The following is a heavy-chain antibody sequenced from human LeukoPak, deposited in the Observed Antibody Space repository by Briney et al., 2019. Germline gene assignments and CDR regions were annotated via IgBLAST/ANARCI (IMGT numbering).Heavy chain of an antibody. J-gene: IGHJ5*02. CDR1: GFTFSSYA. V-gene: IGHV3-23*01. Sequence: GGSLRLSCAASGFTFSSYAMSWVRQAPGIGLEGGSAISGSGGSTYYADSVKGRFTISRDNSKNTLYLQMNSLRAEDTAVYYCAKQGGIAAASNWFDPWGQGTLVTVSS. D-gene: IGHD6-13*01. CDR2: ISGSGGST. CDR3: AKQGGIAAASNWFDP.